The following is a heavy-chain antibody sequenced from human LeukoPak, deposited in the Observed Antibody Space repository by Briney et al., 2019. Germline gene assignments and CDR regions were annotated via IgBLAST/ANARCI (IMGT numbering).Heavy chain of an antibody. Sequence: ASVKVSCKASGYPFTSYDINWVRQATGQGLEWMGWMNPNSGNTGYAQKFQGRVTMTRNTSISTAYMELSSLRSEDTAVYYCARGNYDYIWGSYRYTGLRYWGQGTLVTVSS. CDR1: GYPFTSYD. CDR3: ARGNYDYIWGSYRYTGLRY. J-gene: IGHJ4*02. CDR2: MNPNSGNT. V-gene: IGHV1-8*01. D-gene: IGHD3-16*02.